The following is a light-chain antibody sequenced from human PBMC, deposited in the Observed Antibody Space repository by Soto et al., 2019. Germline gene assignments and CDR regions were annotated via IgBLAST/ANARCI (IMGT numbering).Light chain of an antibody. CDR1: QSVSSN. CDR2: GAS. Sequence: EIVMTQSPATLSVSPGERVTLSCRASQSVSSNLAWYQQKPGQAPRLLIYGASTRATGIPARFSGSGSGTEFTLTISSLQSEDFAVYYCQQYNNWPPGPYTFGQGTKLEIK. CDR3: QQYNNWPPGPYT. V-gene: IGKV3-15*01. J-gene: IGKJ2*01.